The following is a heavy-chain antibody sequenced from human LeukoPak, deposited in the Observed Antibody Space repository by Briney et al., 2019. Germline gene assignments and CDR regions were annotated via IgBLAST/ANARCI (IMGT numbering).Heavy chain of an antibody. V-gene: IGHV1-2*02. J-gene: IGHJ4*02. CDR3: ARGDRTGYSSSWYDGGLDY. CDR2: INPYSGGT. Sequence: GASVKVSCKASGYTFTDYYLHWVRQAPGQGLEWMGWINPYSGGTNYARKFHGRVTMTRDTSVTTVYLELSSLTSDDTAVYYCARGDRTGYSSSWYDGGLDYWGQGTLVTVSS. CDR1: GYTFTDYY. D-gene: IGHD6-13*01.